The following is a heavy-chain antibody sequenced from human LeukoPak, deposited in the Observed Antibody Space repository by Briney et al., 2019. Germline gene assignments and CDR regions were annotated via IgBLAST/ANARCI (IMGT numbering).Heavy chain of an antibody. D-gene: IGHD6-19*01. CDR3: ARVGSPDSENSGWKLFFDY. J-gene: IGHJ4*02. CDR2: ISAYNGDT. V-gene: IGHV1-18*01. Sequence: ASVNVSCKASGYRFSNYGITWVRQAPGQGLECMGWISAYNGDTNYAQKFQGRLTITTDTSTTTAYMELRSLISDDTAVYYCARVGSPDSENSGWKLFFDYWGQGTLVTVSS. CDR1: GYRFSNYG.